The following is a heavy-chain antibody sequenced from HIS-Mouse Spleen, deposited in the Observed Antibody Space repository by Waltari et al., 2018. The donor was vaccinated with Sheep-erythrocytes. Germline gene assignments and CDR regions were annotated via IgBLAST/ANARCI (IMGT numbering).Heavy chain of an antibody. V-gene: IGHV1-2*02. CDR1: GYTFTGYY. CDR2: RNPTRGGT. CDR3: ARDQGDAFDI. J-gene: IGHJ3*02. Sequence: QVQLVQSGAEVKKHGASVKVSCKASGYTFTGYYMHWVRQAPGQGLEWMGWRNPTRGGTNYAQKFQGRVTMTRDTSISAAYMELSRLRFDDAAVYYCARDQGDAFDIWGQGTMVTVSS.